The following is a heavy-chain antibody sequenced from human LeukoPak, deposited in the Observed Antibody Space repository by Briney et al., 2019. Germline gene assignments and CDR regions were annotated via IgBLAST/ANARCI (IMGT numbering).Heavy chain of an antibody. CDR2: IYYSGST. D-gene: IGHD6-13*01. J-gene: IGHJ4*02. V-gene: IGHV4-61*01. CDR1: GGSVSSGSYY. CDR3: ARAKGNSWYPYYFDY. Sequence: SETLSLTCTVSGGSVSSGSYYWSWIRQPPGKGLEWIGYIYYSGSTNYNPSLKSRVTISVDTSKNQFSLKLSSVTAADTAVYYYARAKGNSWYPYYFDYWGQGTLVTVSS.